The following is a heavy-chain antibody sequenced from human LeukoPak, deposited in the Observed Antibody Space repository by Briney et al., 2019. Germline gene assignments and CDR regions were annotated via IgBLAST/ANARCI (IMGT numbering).Heavy chain of an antibody. D-gene: IGHD3-10*01. CDR2: INPSGGST. CDR3: ARDFMKGRRQTYANWFDP. Sequence: ASVKVSCKASGCTFTNYYMHWVRQAPGQGLEWMGIINPSGGSTSYAQKFQGRVTMTRDTSTSTVYMELRSLRSEDTAVYYCARDFMKGRRQTYANWFDPWGQGTLVTVSS. V-gene: IGHV1-46*01. CDR1: GCTFTNYY. J-gene: IGHJ5*02.